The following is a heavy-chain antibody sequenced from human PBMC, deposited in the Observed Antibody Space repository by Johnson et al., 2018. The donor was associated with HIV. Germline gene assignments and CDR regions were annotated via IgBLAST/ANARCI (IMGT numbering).Heavy chain of an antibody. CDR3: AKDKDAFDI. V-gene: IGHV3-30*02. Sequence: QVQLVESGGGVVQPGGSLRLSCAASGFTFSSYGMHWVRQAPGKGLEWVAFIRYDGSNKYYADSVKGRFTISRDNSKNTLYLQMNSLRAEDTAVYYCAKDKDAFDIWGPGTMVTV. CDR2: IRYDGSNK. J-gene: IGHJ3*02. CDR1: GFTFSSYG.